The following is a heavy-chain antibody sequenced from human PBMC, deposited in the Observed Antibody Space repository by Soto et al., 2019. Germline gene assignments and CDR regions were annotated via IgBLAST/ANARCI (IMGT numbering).Heavy chain of an antibody. CDR2: IYYSGST. CDR3: ARQEITTIVEGGYFDL. CDR1: GGSISSYY. V-gene: IGHV4-59*08. D-gene: IGHD3-22*01. Sequence: QVQLQESGPGLVKPSETLSLTCTVSGGSISSYYWSWIRQPPGKGLEWIGYIYYSGSTNYNPSLTGPLTISVDTSKNHFSLKLRSVTASDTAVYYCARQEITTIVEGGYFDLWCRGTLLTVSS. J-gene: IGHJ2*01.